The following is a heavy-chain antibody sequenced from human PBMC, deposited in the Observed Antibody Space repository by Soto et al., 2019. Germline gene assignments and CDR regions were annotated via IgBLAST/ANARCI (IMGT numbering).Heavy chain of an antibody. Sequence: ASVKVSCKASGGTFSSYAISWVRQAPGQGLEWMGGIIPIFGTANYAQKFQGRVTITADESTSTAYMELSSLRSEDTAVYYCARDSDYRDYTGFDYWGQGTLVTVSS. D-gene: IGHD4-17*01. J-gene: IGHJ4*02. CDR2: IIPIFGTA. CDR3: ARDSDYRDYTGFDY. V-gene: IGHV1-69*13. CDR1: GGTFSSYA.